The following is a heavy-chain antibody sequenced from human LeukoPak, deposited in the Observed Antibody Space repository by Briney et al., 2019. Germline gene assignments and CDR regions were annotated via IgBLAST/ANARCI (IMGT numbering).Heavy chain of an antibody. CDR1: SGAFLATS. CDR3: ARRGNWGFFDY. J-gene: IGHJ4*02. CDR2: VLPTGSP. Sequence: SETLSLTCTVSSGAFLATSWTWIRQPPGKGLEWIGYVLPTGSPNYNPSLMSRVTISADTSNKQISLKLTSVTAADTAVYYCARRGNWGFFDYWGQGILVSVSS. V-gene: IGHV4-4*09. D-gene: IGHD7-27*01.